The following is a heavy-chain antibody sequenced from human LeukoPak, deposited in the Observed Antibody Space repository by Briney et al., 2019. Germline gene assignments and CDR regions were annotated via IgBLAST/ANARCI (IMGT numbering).Heavy chain of an antibody. V-gene: IGHV4-59*01. Sequence: KPSETLSLTCTVSGGSISSYYWSWIRQPPGKGLEWIGYIYYSGSTNYNPSLKSRVTISVDTSKNQFSLKLSSVTAADTAVYYCAGARHYDFWSGYHEFDYWGQGTLVTVSS. CDR3: AGARHYDFWSGYHEFDY. J-gene: IGHJ4*02. CDR2: IYYSGST. CDR1: GGSISSYY. D-gene: IGHD3-3*01.